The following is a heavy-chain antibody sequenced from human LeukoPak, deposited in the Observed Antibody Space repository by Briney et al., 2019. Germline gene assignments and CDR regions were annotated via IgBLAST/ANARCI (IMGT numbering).Heavy chain of an antibody. D-gene: IGHD1-7*01. CDR1: AYSFTSYW. V-gene: IGHV5-51*01. Sequence: GESLKISCKCSAYSFTSYWIVWVRQMPGKGLEWMRIIYPGDSDTRYSPSFQGQVTISADKSISTAYLQWSSLKASDTAMYYCARHESTWNYGVKVEYFGYWGQRTLVTVSS. CDR3: ARHESTWNYGVKVEYFGY. J-gene: IGHJ4*02. CDR2: IYPGDSDT.